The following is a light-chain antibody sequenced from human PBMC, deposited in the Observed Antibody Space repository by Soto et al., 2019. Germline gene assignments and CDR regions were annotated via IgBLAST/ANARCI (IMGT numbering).Light chain of an antibody. CDR2: GAS. Sequence: EIVMTQSPATLSVSPGERATLSCRARQSVGSNLAWYQQTPVQAPRLLTYGASTRAAGIPARFSGSGSGPEFTLIISSLQSEDSAVYFCQQYNTRWTFGPVTKVESK. CDR1: QSVGSN. V-gene: IGKV3-15*01. CDR3: QQYNTRWT. J-gene: IGKJ1*01.